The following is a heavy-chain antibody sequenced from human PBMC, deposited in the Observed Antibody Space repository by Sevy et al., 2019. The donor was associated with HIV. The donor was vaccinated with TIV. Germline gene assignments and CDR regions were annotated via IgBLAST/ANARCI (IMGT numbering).Heavy chain of an antibody. Sequence: GGSLRLSCAASGFTFSSYGMHWVRQAPGKGLEWVAFIRYDGSNKYYADSVKGRFTISRDNSKNTLYLQMHSLRAEDTAEYYCEKRRGFGGSWDIATFDYWGQGTLVTVSS. J-gene: IGHJ4*02. CDR3: EKRRGFGGSWDIATFDY. D-gene: IGHD3-10*01. CDR1: GFTFSSYG. CDR2: IRYDGSNK. V-gene: IGHV3-30*02.